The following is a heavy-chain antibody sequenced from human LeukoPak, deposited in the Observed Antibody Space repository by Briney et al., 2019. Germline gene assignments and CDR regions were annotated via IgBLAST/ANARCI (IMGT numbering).Heavy chain of an antibody. CDR2: ISAYNGNT. D-gene: IGHD4-17*01. Sequence: ASVTVSFTASGYTFTSYGISWVRQAPGQGLEWMGWISAYNGNTNYAQKLQSRVTMTTDTSTSTAYMELRSLRSDDTAVYYCARDPFPFDYGDYFDYWGQGTLVTVSS. CDR1: GYTFTSYG. J-gene: IGHJ4*02. V-gene: IGHV1-18*01. CDR3: ARDPFPFDYGDYFDY.